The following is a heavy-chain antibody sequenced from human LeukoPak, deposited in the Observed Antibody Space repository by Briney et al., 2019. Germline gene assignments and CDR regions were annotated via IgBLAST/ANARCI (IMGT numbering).Heavy chain of an antibody. CDR2: ISGSGGST. CDR1: GFTFNNYA. J-gene: IGHJ2*01. V-gene: IGHV3-23*01. D-gene: IGHD1-26*01. Sequence: GGSLRLSCAASGFTFNNYAMSWVRQAPGKGLEWVSAISGSGGSTYYADSVKGRFTISRDNSKNTLYLQMNSLRAEDTAVYYCARRIAGTNFWFDLWGRGTLVTVSS. CDR3: ARRIAGTNFWFDL.